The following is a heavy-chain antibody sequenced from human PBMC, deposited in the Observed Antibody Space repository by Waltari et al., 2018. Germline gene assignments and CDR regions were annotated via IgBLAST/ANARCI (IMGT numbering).Heavy chain of an antibody. J-gene: IGHJ2*01. CDR3: ARHPAMTIMLWYFDL. V-gene: IGHV4-39*01. D-gene: IGHD2-8*01. Sequence: QLQLQESGPGLVKPSETLSLTCTVSGCSISSISYPRGWIRQPPGKGLEWIGSLYYSGSTYYNPSLKIRVTISVDTSKNQFSLKLSSVTAADTAVYYCARHPAMTIMLWYFDLWGRGTLVTVSS. CDR1: GCSISSISYP. CDR2: LYYSGST.